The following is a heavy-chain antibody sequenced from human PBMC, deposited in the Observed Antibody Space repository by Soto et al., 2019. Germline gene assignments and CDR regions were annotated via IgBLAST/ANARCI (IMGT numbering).Heavy chain of an antibody. Sequence: QITLKESGPPVVEPTETLTLTCSFSGFSLTTRPMGVGWIRQPPGKALEWLAVIYWDDDKRYNPSLRSRLTITKDTSKKQVVLTMTFMEPRDTATYYCAHRLGGFTWNDGYLDYWGQGTRVTVSS. CDR1: GFSLTTRPMG. V-gene: IGHV2-5*02. D-gene: IGHD1-1*01. CDR2: IYWDDDK. J-gene: IGHJ4*02. CDR3: AHRLGGFTWNDGYLDY.